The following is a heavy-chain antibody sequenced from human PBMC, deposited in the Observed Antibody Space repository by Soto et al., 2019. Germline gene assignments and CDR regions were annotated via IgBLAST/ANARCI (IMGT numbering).Heavy chain of an antibody. V-gene: IGHV4-61*01. Sequence: LEILSLTCTVSGGSVSSGSCYWSWIRQPPGKGLEWIGYIYYSGSTNYNPSLKSRVTISVDTSKNQFSLKLNSVTAADTAVYYCARYSSSWYPSNYWGQGTLVTVS. J-gene: IGHJ4*02. CDR2: IYYSGST. D-gene: IGHD6-13*01. CDR1: GGSVSSGSCY. CDR3: ARYSSSWYPSNY.